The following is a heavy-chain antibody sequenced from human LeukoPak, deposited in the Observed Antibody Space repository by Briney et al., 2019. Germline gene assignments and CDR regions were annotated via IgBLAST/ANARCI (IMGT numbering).Heavy chain of an antibody. CDR3: AKDRCSNGIGCYYYYMDV. V-gene: IGHV3-20*04. J-gene: IGHJ6*03. CDR1: GFTFGNYG. D-gene: IGHD2-8*01. CDR2: INWNGGST. Sequence: GGSLRLSCAASGFTFGNYGMSWVRQAPGKGLEWVSGINWNGGSTGYADSVEGRFTISRDNAKNSQYLQMNSLRAEDTAVYYCAKDRCSNGIGCYYYYMDVWGKGTTVTIYS.